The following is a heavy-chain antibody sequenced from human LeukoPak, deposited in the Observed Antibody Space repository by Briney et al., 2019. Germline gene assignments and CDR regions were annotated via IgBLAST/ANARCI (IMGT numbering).Heavy chain of an antibody. CDR1: GFTFSSYG. V-gene: IGHV3-33*01. D-gene: IGHD2-2*01. J-gene: IGHJ4*02. Sequence: PGRSLRLSCAASGFTFSSYGMPWVRQAPGKGLEWVAVIWYDGSNKYYADSVKGRFTISRDNSKNTLYLQMNSLRAEDTAVYYCARDPTAIVVVPDYFDYWGQGTLVTVSS. CDR3: ARDPTAIVVVPDYFDY. CDR2: IWYDGSNK.